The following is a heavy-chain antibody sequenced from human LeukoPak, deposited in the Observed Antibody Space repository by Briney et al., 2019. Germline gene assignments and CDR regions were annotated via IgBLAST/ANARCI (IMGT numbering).Heavy chain of an antibody. Sequence: SETLSLTCTVSGYSISNGYYWGWIRQPPGKGLEWIGRIYTSGSTNYNPSLKSRVTISVDTSKNQFSLKLSSVTAADTAVYYCARENYYGSGTFNLYYYYYMDVWGKGTTVTVSS. CDR3: ARENYYGSGTFNLYYYYYMDV. J-gene: IGHJ6*03. CDR2: IYTSGST. D-gene: IGHD3-10*01. CDR1: GYSISNGYY. V-gene: IGHV4-38-2*02.